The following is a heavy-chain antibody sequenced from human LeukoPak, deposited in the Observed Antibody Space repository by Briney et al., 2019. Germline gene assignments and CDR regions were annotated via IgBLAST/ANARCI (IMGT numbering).Heavy chain of an antibody. J-gene: IGHJ5*02. V-gene: IGHV3-33*01. Sequence: PGRSLRLSCAASGFSFSSYGMHWVRQAPGKGLAWVAVIWYDGSNKYYVDSVKGRFTISRDNSKNTLYLQMNSLRAEDTAVYYCVRSARDCSSTSCRLDPWGQGTLVTVSS. D-gene: IGHD2-2*01. CDR3: VRSARDCSSTSCRLDP. CDR2: IWYDGSNK. CDR1: GFSFSSYG.